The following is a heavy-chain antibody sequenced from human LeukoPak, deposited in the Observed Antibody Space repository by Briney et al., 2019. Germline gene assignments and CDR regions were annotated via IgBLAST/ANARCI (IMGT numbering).Heavy chain of an antibody. J-gene: IGHJ4*02. CDR3: ARIGLRGVIISRPLDY. D-gene: IGHD3-16*02. Sequence: ASVKVSCKASGYTFTSYDINWVRQATGQGLERMGWVNPNSGNTGYAQKFQGRVTMTRNTSISTAYMELSSLRSEDTAVYYCARIGLRGVIISRPLDYWGQGTLVTVSS. CDR1: GYTFTSYD. CDR2: VNPNSGNT. V-gene: IGHV1-8*01.